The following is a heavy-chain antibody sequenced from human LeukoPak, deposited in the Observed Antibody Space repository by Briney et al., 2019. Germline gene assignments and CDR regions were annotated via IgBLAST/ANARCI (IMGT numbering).Heavy chain of an antibody. CDR2: VFYSGST. D-gene: IGHD3-10*01. CDR1: GGSIGSSAHY. V-gene: IGHV4-39*01. Sequence: SETLSLTCTVSGGSIGSSAHYWGWIPQPPGKGLEWIGSVFYSGSTYHNPSLKTRVTISVDTSKNQFSVKVASVSAGDTAGYYCARQKGIAAFDYWGQGTLVTVSS. CDR3: ARQKGIAAFDY. J-gene: IGHJ4*02.